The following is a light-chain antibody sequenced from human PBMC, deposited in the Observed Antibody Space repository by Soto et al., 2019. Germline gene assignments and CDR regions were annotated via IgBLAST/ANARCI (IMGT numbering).Light chain of an antibody. Sequence: DIVMTQSPLSLPVTPGEPASISCRSSQRLLHSNGYHFLDWYLQKPGQSPQLLIYLASSRASGVPDRFSGSGSGTDFTLKISRVEAEDVGVYYCMQALQTPRTFGQGTKVEVK. J-gene: IGKJ1*01. CDR1: QRLLHSNGYHF. V-gene: IGKV2-28*01. CDR3: MQALQTPRT. CDR2: LAS.